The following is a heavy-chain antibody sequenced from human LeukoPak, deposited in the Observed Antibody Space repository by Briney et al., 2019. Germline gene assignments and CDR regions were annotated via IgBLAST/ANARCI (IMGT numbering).Heavy chain of an antibody. D-gene: IGHD2-15*01. CDR3: ARGDVAFAGMDV. CDR2: IYYSGST. Sequence: SQTLSLTCTVSGGSISSGGYYWSWIRQHPGKGLEWIGYIYYSGSTHYNPSLKSRVTISVDTSKNQFSLKLSSVTAADTAVYYCARGDVAFAGMDVWGQGTTVTVSS. J-gene: IGHJ6*02. CDR1: GGSISSGGYY. V-gene: IGHV4-31*03.